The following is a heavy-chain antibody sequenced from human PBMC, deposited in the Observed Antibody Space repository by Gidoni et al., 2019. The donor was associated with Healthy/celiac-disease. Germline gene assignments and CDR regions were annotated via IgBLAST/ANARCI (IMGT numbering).Heavy chain of an antibody. CDR2: ISSSGSTI. D-gene: IGHD5-18*01. CDR1: GFTFSDYY. V-gene: IGHV3-11*01. CDR3: ARRIQLRGHDAFDI. Sequence: QVQLVESGGGLVKPGGSLRLSWAAAGFTFSDYYMSWIRKAPGKGLELVSYISSSGSTIYYADSVKGRFTISRDNAKNSLYLQMNSLRAEDTAVYYCARRIQLRGHDAFDIWGQGTMVTVSS. J-gene: IGHJ3*02.